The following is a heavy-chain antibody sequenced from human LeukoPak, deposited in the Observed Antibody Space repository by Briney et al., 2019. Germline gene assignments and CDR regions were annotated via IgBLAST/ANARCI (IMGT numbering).Heavy chain of an antibody. V-gene: IGHV3-9*01. D-gene: IGHD3-22*01. CDR2: ITWNRDNI. CDR3: AKDLSSAITSALVLDV. J-gene: IGHJ6*02. Sequence: GGSLRLSCKVSGFTFDDYAMHWVRHTPGKGLEWVSGITWNRDNIGYGDSVKGRFAISRDSVKNVLYLQMNSLRPEDTALYYCAKDLSSAITSALVLDVWGQGTTVIVS. CDR1: GFTFDDYA.